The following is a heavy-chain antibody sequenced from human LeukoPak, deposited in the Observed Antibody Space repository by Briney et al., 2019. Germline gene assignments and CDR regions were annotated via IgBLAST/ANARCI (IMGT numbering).Heavy chain of an antibody. D-gene: IGHD3-22*01. J-gene: IGHJ4*02. CDR1: GFTFTTYT. CDR3: AKGGDDYFDSSGYYRPLDY. CDR2: ISGGGGYT. Sequence: GGSMRLSCAASGFTFTTYTMSCVRQAPGKGLEWVSTISGGGGYTYYADSVKGRFTISRDNSKNTLYLQINSLRGEDKAVYYCAKGGDDYFDSSGYYRPLDYWGQGTLVTVSS. V-gene: IGHV3-23*01.